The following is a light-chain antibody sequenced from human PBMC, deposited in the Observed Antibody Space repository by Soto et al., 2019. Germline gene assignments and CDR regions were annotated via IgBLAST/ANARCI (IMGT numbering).Light chain of an antibody. Sequence: DIQMTQSPSSLSASVGDRVTITCRASQGISTYLNWYQQKPGKAPKLLIYAASSLQSGVPSRFSGSGSETDFTLTISSLQPEDFATYSCQQSYNPTWTFGQGTKVDIK. V-gene: IGKV1-39*01. CDR3: QQSYNPTWT. J-gene: IGKJ1*01. CDR1: QGISTY. CDR2: AAS.